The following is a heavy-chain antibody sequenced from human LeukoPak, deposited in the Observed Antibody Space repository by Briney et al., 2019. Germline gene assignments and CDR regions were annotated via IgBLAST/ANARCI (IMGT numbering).Heavy chain of an antibody. CDR1: GYTFTSYD. J-gene: IGHJ4*02. CDR3: ARDICSGDRCYPYYFDY. D-gene: IGHD2-15*01. Sequence: GASVKVSCKTSGYTFTSYDISWVRQAPGQGLEWMGWISAYNGNTNYAQKFQGRVTMTTDTSTSTDYMELRSLRSDDTAVYYCARDICSGDRCYPYYFDYWGQGALVTVSS. V-gene: IGHV1-18*01. CDR2: ISAYNGNT.